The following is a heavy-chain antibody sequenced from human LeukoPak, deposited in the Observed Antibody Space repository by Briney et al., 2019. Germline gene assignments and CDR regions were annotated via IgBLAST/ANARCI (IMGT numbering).Heavy chain of an antibody. CDR1: GFTFSSYG. CDR2: ISSSSNIM. D-gene: IGHD3-10*01. CDR3: ARGAMVRGVITYYYYGMDV. J-gene: IGHJ6*02. Sequence: PGGSLRLSCAASGFTFSSYGMNWVRQAPGKGLEWVSYISSSSNIMNYADSVKGRFTTSRDNSKNTLYLQMNSLRAEDTAVYYCARGAMVRGVITYYYYGMDVWGQGTTVTVSS. V-gene: IGHV3-48*01.